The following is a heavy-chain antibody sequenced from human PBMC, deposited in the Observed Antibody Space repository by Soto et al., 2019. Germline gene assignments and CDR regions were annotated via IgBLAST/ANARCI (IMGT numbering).Heavy chain of an antibody. CDR2: IKYDGGEK. CDR1: GFTFSEYW. J-gene: IGHJ4*02. V-gene: IGHV3-7*03. D-gene: IGHD6-13*01. Sequence: PGGSLRLSCAASGFTFSEYWMNWVRQAPGNGMEWVASIKYDGGEKNSVASVKGQFTISRDNTKNSVYLQMASLRAEATAVYYCARDGVASGLYFDHWGQGTPVTVSS. CDR3: ARDGVASGLYFDH.